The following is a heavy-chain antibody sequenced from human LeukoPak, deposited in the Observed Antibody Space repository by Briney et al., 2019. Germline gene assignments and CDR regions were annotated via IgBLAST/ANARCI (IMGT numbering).Heavy chain of an antibody. D-gene: IGHD3-3*01. CDR1: GGSISSGGYS. CDR2: IYHSGST. V-gene: IGHV4-30-2*01. J-gene: IGHJ5*02. Sequence: SETLSLTCAVSGGSISSGGYSWSWIRQPPGKGLQWIGYIYHSGSTYYNPSLKSRVTISVDRSKNQLSLKLSSVTAADTAVYYCARGTNLPDGWFDPWGQGTLVTVSS. CDR3: ARGTNLPDGWFDP.